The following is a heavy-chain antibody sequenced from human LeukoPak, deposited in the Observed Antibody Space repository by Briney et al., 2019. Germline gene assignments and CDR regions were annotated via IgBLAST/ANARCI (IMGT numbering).Heavy chain of an antibody. D-gene: IGHD6-13*01. CDR1: GYSFTSYW. V-gene: IGHV5-51*01. Sequence: GESLKISCKGSGYSFTSYWIGWVRQMPGKGLEWMGIIYPGDSDTRYSPSFQGQVTISADKSISTAYLQWSSLKASDTAMYYCARHDGSSSWSDYYYGMDVWGQGTTVTVSS. J-gene: IGHJ6*02. CDR2: IYPGDSDT. CDR3: ARHDGSSSWSDYYYGMDV.